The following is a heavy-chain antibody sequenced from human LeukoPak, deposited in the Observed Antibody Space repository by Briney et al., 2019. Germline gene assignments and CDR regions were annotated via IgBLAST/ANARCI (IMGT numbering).Heavy chain of an antibody. Sequence: GGSLRLSCATSGFTFNNYAMSWVRQAPGKGLEWVSAISGSGGSTYYADSVKGRFTISRDNSKNTLYLQMNSLRAEDTAVYYCARVPNSSSWTGGLNYWFDPWGQGTLVTVSS. CDR1: GFTFNNYA. CDR2: ISGSGGST. J-gene: IGHJ5*02. V-gene: IGHV3-23*01. D-gene: IGHD6-13*01. CDR3: ARVPNSSSWTGGLNYWFDP.